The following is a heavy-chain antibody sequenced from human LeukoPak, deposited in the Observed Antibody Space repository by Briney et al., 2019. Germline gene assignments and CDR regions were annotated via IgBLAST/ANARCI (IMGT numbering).Heavy chain of an antibody. CDR2: ISSSSAYI. CDR1: GFTFSSYS. V-gene: IGHV3-21*01. D-gene: IGHD1-14*01. J-gene: IGHJ4*02. CDR3: ARAGHNAYKSGGDY. Sequence: GGSLRLSCAASGFTFSSYSMNWVRQAPGKGLEWVSSISSSSAYIYYADSMKGRFTISRDNAKNSLFLQMNSLRAEDTAVYYCARAGHNAYKSGGDYWGQGTLVTVSS.